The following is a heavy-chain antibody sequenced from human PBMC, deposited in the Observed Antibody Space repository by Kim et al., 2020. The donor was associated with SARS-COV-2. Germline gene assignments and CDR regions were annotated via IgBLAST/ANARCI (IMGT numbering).Heavy chain of an antibody. V-gene: IGHV1-2*06. Sequence: ASVKVSCKASGYTFTDYYIHWVRQARGQGLEWMGRIIPKSGGAKYGQRFRSRVTMTSDTSINTVYLEVTNLRSEDTAIYYCARDPALKQIYYYNGMDVWGQGTKVIVSS. D-gene: IGHD6-25*01. CDR2: IIPKSGGA. CDR3: ARDPALKQIYYYNGMDV. CDR1: GYTFTDYY. J-gene: IGHJ6*02.